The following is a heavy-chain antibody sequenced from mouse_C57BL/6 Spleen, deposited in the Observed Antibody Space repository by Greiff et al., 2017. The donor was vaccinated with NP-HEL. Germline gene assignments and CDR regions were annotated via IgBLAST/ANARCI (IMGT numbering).Heavy chain of an antibody. CDR2: ISSGGDYI. Sequence: EVQGVESGEGLVKPGGSLKLSCAASGFTFSSYAMSWVRQTPEKRLEWVAYISSGGDYIYYADTVKGRFTISRDNARNTLYLQMSSLKSVDTAMYYCTRYSSGYWVAYWRQGTLVTVSA. CDR1: GFTFSSYA. J-gene: IGHJ3*01. D-gene: IGHD3-2*02. V-gene: IGHV5-9-1*02. CDR3: TRYSSGYWVAY.